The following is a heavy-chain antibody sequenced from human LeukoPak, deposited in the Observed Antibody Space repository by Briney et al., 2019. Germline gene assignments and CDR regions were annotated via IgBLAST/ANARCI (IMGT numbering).Heavy chain of an antibody. J-gene: IGHJ5*02. CDR2: ISSASNTI. Sequence: PGGSLRLSCAASGFTFSSYSMNWVRQAPGKGLEWVSYISSASNTIYYADSVKGRFTISRDNAKNSLYLQMNSLRAEDTAMYYCTRDGWFGDYNWFDPWGSGTLVTVSS. D-gene: IGHD3-10*01. CDR1: GFTFSSYS. V-gene: IGHV3-48*01. CDR3: TRDGWFGDYNWFDP.